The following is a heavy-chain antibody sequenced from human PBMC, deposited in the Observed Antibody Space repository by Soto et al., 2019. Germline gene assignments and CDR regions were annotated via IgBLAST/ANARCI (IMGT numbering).Heavy chain of an antibody. CDR1: GFTISGCS. CDR3: VRDRDLYRGMVYAVL. J-gene: IGHJ4*01. D-gene: IGHD5-12*01. Sequence: PGGSLRLSCEASGFTISGCSMNWVRQAPGKGLEWLAYITIRTGNILYADSVRGRLTISADNAENSVFLQMNSLRDEYTSVYFCVRDRDLYRGMVYAVLWGQGSLVTVSS. V-gene: IGHV3-48*02. CDR2: ITIRTGNI.